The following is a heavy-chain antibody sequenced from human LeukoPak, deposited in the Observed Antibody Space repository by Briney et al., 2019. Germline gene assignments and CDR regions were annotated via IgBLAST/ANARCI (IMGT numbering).Heavy chain of an antibody. CDR3: AKSGGYGLIDY. D-gene: IGHD1-26*01. CDR2: IYYSGST. V-gene: IGHV4-39*01. J-gene: IGHJ4*02. CDR1: GASISGSGYY. Sequence: SETLSLTCAVSGASISGSGYYWGWIRQPPGKGLEWIGNIYYSGSTYYNASLQSRVTISIDTSKNQFSLRLNSVTALDTAMYYCAKSGGYGLIDYWGQGTLVTVSS.